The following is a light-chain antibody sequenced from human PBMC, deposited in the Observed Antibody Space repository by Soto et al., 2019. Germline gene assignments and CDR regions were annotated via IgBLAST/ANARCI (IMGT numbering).Light chain of an antibody. CDR1: QSIITY. J-gene: IGKJ2*01. V-gene: IGKV1-39*01. CDR3: QQSDSSPNT. Sequence: DIQMTQSPSSLSASVGDRVTISCRASQSIITYLNWYRQKPGKAPELLIYAASSLQSGVPSRFSGSGSGTDFTLTISNLQPEDFSSYYCQQSDSSPNTFGQGTKLDIK. CDR2: AAS.